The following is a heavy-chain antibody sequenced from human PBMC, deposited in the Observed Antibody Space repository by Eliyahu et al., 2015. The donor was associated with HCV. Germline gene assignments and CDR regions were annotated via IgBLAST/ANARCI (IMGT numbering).Heavy chain of an antibody. CDR2: IYYIGST. CDR1: GGXISGSGNY. Sequence: QVQLQESGPGLVKPSQTLSLTCTVXGGXISGSGNYWSWIRQHPGEGLEWIGYIYYIGSTFYNPSXMNRITISIDTSKNQFSLKLTSVTAADTAIYYCAKTGGGTGPRSWFGPWGQGTLVTVSS. D-gene: IGHD1-7*01. V-gene: IGHV4-31*03. CDR3: AKTGGGTGPRSWFGP. J-gene: IGHJ5*02.